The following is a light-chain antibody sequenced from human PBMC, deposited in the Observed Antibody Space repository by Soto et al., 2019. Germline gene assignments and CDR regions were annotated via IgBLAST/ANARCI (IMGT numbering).Light chain of an antibody. CDR1: QSLLYSNGYTY. CDR3: MQALQTPLT. J-gene: IGKJ4*01. V-gene: IGKV2-28*01. CDR2: LGS. Sequence: DIVMTQYPLSLPVTPGEPASISCRSSQSLLYSNGYTYLDWYLQKPGQSPQLLIYLGSNRASGVCDRFCGSGSGTDFTLRVSRVEAEDVGVYYCMQALQTPLTCGGGTEVQIK.